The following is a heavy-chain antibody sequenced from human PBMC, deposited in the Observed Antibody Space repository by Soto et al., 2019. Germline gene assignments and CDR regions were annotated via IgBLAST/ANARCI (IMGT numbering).Heavy chain of an antibody. J-gene: IGHJ6*03. Sequence: QVQLVQSGAEVKKPGASVKVSCKASGYTFTSYAMHWVRQAPGQRLEWMGWINAGNGNTKYSQKFQGRVTITRDTSASTAYMELSSLRSEDTAVYYCARDLGYCSSTSCNYYYYMDVWGKGTTVTVSS. CDR1: GYTFTSYA. CDR3: ARDLGYCSSTSCNYYYYMDV. V-gene: IGHV1-3*01. CDR2: INAGNGNT. D-gene: IGHD2-2*01.